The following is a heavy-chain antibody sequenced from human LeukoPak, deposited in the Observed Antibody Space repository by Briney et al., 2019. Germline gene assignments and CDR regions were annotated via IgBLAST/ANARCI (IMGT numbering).Heavy chain of an antibody. J-gene: IGHJ3*02. CDR2: IYHSEST. Sequence: SETLSLTCTVSGYSISSGYYWAWIRQPPGKGLEWIGSIYHSESTNYNPSLKSRVTISVDTSKNQFSLKLSSVTAADTAVYYCARFYGDYVLGYPNAFDIWGQGTMVTVSS. CDR1: GYSISSGYY. V-gene: IGHV4-38-2*02. D-gene: IGHD4-17*01. CDR3: ARFYGDYVLGYPNAFDI.